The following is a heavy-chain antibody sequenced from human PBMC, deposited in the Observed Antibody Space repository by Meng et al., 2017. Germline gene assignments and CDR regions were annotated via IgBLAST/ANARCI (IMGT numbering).Heavy chain of an antibody. J-gene: IGHJ4*02. Sequence: GESLKSSCAVSGFSFSNSAMTWVRQAPGKGLEWVSGISISGDRTYYADSVKGRFTISRDNSKNTVYLQMNGLRAEDTAVYYCAKEEIPNDYWGQGTLVTVYS. CDR2: ISISGDRT. CDR3: AKEEIPNDY. CDR1: GFSFSNSA. V-gene: IGHV3-23*01. D-gene: IGHD2-2*02.